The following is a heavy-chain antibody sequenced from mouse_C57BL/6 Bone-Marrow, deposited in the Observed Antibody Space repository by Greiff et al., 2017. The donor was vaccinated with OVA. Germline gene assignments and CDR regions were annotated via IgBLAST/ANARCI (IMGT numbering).Heavy chain of an antibody. Sequence: VQLQQPGAELVKPGASVKLSCKASGYTFTSYWMHWVKQRPGRGLEWIGRIDPNSGGTKYNEKFKSKATLTVDNPSSTAYMQLSSLTSENSTVYYCANSYGSSHYYAMDYWGKGTSVTVSS. CDR2: IDPNSGGT. CDR3: ANSYGSSHYYAMDY. V-gene: IGHV1-72*01. J-gene: IGHJ4*01. CDR1: GYTFTSYW. D-gene: IGHD1-1*01.